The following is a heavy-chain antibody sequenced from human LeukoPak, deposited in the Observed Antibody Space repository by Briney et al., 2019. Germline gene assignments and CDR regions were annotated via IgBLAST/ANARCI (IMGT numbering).Heavy chain of an antibody. Sequence: ASVKVSCKASGYTFTSYYMHWVRQAPGQGLEWMGIINPSGGSTSYAQKFQGRVTMTRDTSTSTVYMELSSLRFEDTAVYYCARDDHRGSYSRGFDYWGQGTLVTVSS. V-gene: IGHV1-46*03. D-gene: IGHD1-26*01. CDR3: ARDDHRGSYSRGFDY. J-gene: IGHJ4*02. CDR1: GYTFTSYY. CDR2: INPSGGST.